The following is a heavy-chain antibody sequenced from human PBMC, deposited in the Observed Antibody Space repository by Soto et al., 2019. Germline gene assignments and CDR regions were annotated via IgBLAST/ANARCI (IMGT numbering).Heavy chain of an antibody. D-gene: IGHD6-13*01. CDR2: FDPEDGET. CDR1: GYTLTELS. V-gene: IGHV1-24*01. J-gene: IGHJ4*02. CDR3: ATVWGSSWYTIDY. Sequence: ASVKVSCKVSGYTLTELSMHWVRQAPGEGLEWMGGFDPEDGETIYAQKFQGRVTMTEDTSTDTAYMELSSLRSEDTAVYYCATVWGSSWYTIDYWGQGTLVTVSS.